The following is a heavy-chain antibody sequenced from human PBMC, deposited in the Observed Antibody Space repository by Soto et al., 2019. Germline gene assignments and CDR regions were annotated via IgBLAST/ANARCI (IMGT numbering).Heavy chain of an antibody. CDR1: GGSISSYY. Sequence: QVQLQESGPGLVKPSETLSLTCTVSGGSISSYYWSWIRQPPGKGLEWIGYIYYSGSTNYNPSLKSRVTISVDTSKNQFSLKLSSVTAADTAVYYCARAGGYSLQFDPWGQGTLVTVSS. V-gene: IGHV4-59*01. CDR3: ARAGGYSLQFDP. J-gene: IGHJ5*02. CDR2: IYYSGST. D-gene: IGHD5-18*01.